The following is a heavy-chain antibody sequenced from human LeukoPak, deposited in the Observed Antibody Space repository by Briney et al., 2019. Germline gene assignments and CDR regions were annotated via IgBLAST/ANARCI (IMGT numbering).Heavy chain of an antibody. J-gene: IGHJ4*02. D-gene: IGHD3-10*01. CDR3: AKGDYGSGSSLWY. CDR1: GFTFSSYG. V-gene: IGHV3-23*01. CDR2: ISGSGGST. Sequence: GGSVRLSCAASGFTFSSYGMSWVRQAPGKGLEWVSAISGSGGSTYYADSVKGRFTISRDNSKNTLYLQMNSLRAEDTAVYYCAKGDYGSGSSLWYWGQGTLVTVSS.